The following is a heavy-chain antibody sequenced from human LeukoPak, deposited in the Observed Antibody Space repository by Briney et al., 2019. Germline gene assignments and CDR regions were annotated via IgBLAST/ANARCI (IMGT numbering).Heavy chain of an antibody. Sequence: PSETLSLTCAVYGGSFSGYYWSWLRQPPGKGLEWIGRINHRGGTNYNPSLKSRVTISVDTSKNQFSLKLSSVTAADTAVYYCGRALDIWDQGTMVTVSS. J-gene: IGHJ3*02. CDR2: INHRGGT. V-gene: IGHV4-34*01. CDR1: GGSFSGYY. CDR3: GRALDI.